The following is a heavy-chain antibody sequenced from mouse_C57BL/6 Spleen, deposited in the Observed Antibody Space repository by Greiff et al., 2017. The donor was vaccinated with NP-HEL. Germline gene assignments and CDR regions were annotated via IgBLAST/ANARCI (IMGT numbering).Heavy chain of an antibody. CDR1: GFTFSSYG. V-gene: IGHV5-6*01. Sequence: EVQVVESGGDLVKPGGSLKLSCAASGFTFSSYGMSWVRQTPDKRLEWVATISSGGSYTYYPDSVKGRFTISRDNAKNTLYLQMSSLKSEDTAMYYCARHGERGAAWFAYWGQGTLVTVSA. CDR3: ARHGERGAAWFAY. CDR2: ISSGGSYT. J-gene: IGHJ3*01.